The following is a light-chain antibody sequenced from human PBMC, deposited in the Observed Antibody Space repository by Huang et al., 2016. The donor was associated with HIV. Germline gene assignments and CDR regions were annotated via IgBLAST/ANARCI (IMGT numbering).Light chain of an antibody. J-gene: IGKJ4*01. CDR3: QQTYSTPLT. CDR2: GAS. V-gene: IGKV1-39*01. CDR1: QSIHTY. Sequence: DIQMTQSPSFLSASVGDRVTITCRASQSIHTYLNWYQQKPGKAPKVLIYGASRLESGVPSRFRGRASGTEFTLTITSLQPEDFATYFCQQTYSTPLTFGGGTKVDIK.